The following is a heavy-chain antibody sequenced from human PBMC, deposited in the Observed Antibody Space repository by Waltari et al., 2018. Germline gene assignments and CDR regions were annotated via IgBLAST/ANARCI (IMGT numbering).Heavy chain of an antibody. V-gene: IGHV4-38-2*01. CDR3: ARRDGYNSLSFDY. Sequence: QVQLQESGPGLVKPSETLSLTCAVSGYSISSGYYWGWIRQPPGKGLEWIGSIYHSGGTYYNPSLKSRVTISVDTSKNQFSLKLSSVTAADTAVYYCARRDGYNSLSFDYWGQGTLVTVSS. CDR1: GYSISSGYY. CDR2: IYHSGGT. D-gene: IGHD5-12*01. J-gene: IGHJ4*02.